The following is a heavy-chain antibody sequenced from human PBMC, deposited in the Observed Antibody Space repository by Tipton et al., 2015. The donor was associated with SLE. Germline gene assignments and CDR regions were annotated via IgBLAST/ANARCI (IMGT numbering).Heavy chain of an antibody. J-gene: IGHJ4*02. D-gene: IGHD6-19*01. CDR3: ARHMRYQWNYFDY. CDR1: GASITSYF. CDR2: IYHSGST. Sequence: TLSLTCNVSGASITSYFWSWIRQPPGKGLEWMGWIYHSGSTKYNPSLKSRVTISIDTSKKQFSLNLASVTAADTAIYYCARHMRYQWNYFDYWGQGTLVTVSS. V-gene: IGHV4-59*08.